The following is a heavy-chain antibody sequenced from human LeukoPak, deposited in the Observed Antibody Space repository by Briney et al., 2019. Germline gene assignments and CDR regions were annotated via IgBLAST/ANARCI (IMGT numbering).Heavy chain of an antibody. J-gene: IGHJ5*02. V-gene: IGHV4-39*01. CDR1: GASISSSSRADYFF. CDR2: IDYSGHT. Sequence: PSETLSLTFTVSGASISSSSRADYFFWGWIRQAPGKGLEWIGSIDYSGHTYYNPSLKTRATISVDTPKNQFSLSLRSVTAADTAVYYCARPLYNSWDRFDPLGEGTLITVS. CDR3: ARPLYNSWDRFDP. D-gene: IGHD3-16*01.